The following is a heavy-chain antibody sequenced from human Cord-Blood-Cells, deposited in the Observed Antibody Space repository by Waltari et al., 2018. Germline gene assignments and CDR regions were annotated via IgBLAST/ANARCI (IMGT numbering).Heavy chain of an antibody. CDR2: FDPEEGET. Sequence: QVQLVQSGAEVKKPGASVKVSCKVSGYTLTELTMHCLRQAPGKGLEWMGGFDPEEGETIYAQKSQGRVTMTEDTSTDTAYMELSSLRSEDPAVYYCATRSGSSSERGDYWGQGTLVTVSS. CDR3: ATRSGSSSERGDY. V-gene: IGHV1-24*01. D-gene: IGHD3-10*01. CDR1: GYTLTELT. J-gene: IGHJ4*02.